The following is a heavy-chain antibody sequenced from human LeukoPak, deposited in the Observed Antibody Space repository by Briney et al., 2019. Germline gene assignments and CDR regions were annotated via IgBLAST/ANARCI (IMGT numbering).Heavy chain of an antibody. CDR3: AKDDKRWLQSASGTDY. D-gene: IGHD5-24*01. CDR1: GFTFSSYA. V-gene: IGHV3-23*01. CDR2: ISGSGGST. J-gene: IGHJ4*02. Sequence: GGSLRLSCAASGFTFSSYAISWVRQAPGKGLEWVSAISGSGGSTYYADSVKGRFTISRDNSKNTLYLQVNSLRAEDTAVYYCAKDDKRWLQSASGTDYWGQGTLVTVSS.